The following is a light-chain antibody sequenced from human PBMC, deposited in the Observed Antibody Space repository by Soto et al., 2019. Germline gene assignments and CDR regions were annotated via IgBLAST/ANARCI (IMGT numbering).Light chain of an antibody. CDR1: SSDVVGYNY. CDR3: SSYTSSSTLDVV. Sequence: QSALTQPASVSGSPGQSITISCTGTSSDVVGYNYVSWYQQHPGKAPKLMIYDVSNRPSGVSNRFSGSKSGNTASLTISGLQAEDEADYYCSSYTSSSTLDVVFGGGTKVTAL. V-gene: IGLV2-14*01. CDR2: DVS. J-gene: IGLJ2*01.